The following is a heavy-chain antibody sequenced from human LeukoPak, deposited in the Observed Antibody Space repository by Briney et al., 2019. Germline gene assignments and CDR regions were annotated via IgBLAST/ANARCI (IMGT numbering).Heavy chain of an antibody. CDR2: LFYSGST. CDR1: GDSLSSYY. Sequence: SDTLSLTCTVSGDSLSSYYWSWIRQPPGMGLEWIGYLFYSGSTNYNPSLKSRVTISVDTSRNQFSLKLSSVTAADTAVYNCARVAGGSGWYFDLWGRGTLVTVSS. J-gene: IGHJ2*01. CDR3: ARVAGGSGWYFDL. V-gene: IGHV4-59*07. D-gene: IGHD6-19*01.